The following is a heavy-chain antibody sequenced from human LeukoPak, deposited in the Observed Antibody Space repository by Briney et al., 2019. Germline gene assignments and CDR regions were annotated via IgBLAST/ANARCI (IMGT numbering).Heavy chain of an antibody. V-gene: IGHV3-33*06. CDR2: IWPNGKNN. J-gene: IGHJ3*02. CDR3: VKEKGPFDGFDI. Sequence: GGSLRLSCATSGFTFRSDGMHWVRQAPGKGLEWVAVIWPNGKNNYYTDSVKGRFTISRDNSKNMLYLQMNSLRAEDTALYYCVKEKGPFDGFDIWGQGTMVTVSS. CDR1: GFTFRSDG.